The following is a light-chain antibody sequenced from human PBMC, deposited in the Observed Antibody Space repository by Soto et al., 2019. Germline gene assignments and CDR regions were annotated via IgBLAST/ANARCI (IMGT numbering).Light chain of an antibody. V-gene: IGKV1-12*01. CDR1: HDISNW. CDR3: QQTTSFPRT. CDR2: GAS. Sequence: DIQMTQSPSSVSASVGDRVTITCRASHDISNWLAWYQQKPGRAPKLLIDGASALQGGVPSRFSGSGSGTDFTLTISSLQPEDFGTYYCQQTTSFPRTLGQGTKVDIK. J-gene: IGKJ1*01.